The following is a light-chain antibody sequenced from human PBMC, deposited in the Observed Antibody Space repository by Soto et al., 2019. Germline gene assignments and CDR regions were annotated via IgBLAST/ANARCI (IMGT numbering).Light chain of an antibody. J-gene: IGLJ3*02. CDR1: SSDVGAYNY. CDR2: GVS. Sequence: QSALTQPASVSGSPGQSITISCTGTSSDVGAYNYVSWYQQHPGKAPKLMIYGVSNRPSGVSRRFSGSKSGNTASLTISGLQAEDEADYYCSSYTSSSTTVFGGGTKVTVL. CDR3: SSYTSSSTTV. V-gene: IGLV2-14*01.